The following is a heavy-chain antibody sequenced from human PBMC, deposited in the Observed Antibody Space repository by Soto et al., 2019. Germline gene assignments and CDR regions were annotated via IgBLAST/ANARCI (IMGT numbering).Heavy chain of an antibody. J-gene: IGHJ4*02. V-gene: IGHV5-51*01. CDR1: GHSFTSYW. Sequence: RESMKISCNGSGHSFTSYWVGWVRQMPGKGLEWMGIIYPGDSDTRYSPSFQGQVTISADKSISTAYLQWSSLKASDTAMYYCARPGSSGSYFPLDYWGQGTLVTVSS. CDR3: ARPGSSGSYFPLDY. CDR2: IYPGDSDT. D-gene: IGHD1-26*01.